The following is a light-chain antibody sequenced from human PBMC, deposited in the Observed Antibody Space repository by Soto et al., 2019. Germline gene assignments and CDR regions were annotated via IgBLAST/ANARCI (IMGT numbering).Light chain of an antibody. Sequence: EIVLTQSPGTLSLSPGERATLSCRASQSLSTNSLAWYQQKPGQAPRLLIYGASSRATGIPNRFSGSGSGTDFTLSISRLEPEDFALYFCQQYDNSRWTFGQGTKV. CDR2: GAS. V-gene: IGKV3-20*01. CDR1: QSLSTNS. J-gene: IGKJ1*01. CDR3: QQYDNSRWT.